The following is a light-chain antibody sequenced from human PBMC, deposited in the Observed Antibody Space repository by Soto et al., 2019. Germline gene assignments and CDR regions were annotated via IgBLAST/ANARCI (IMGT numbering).Light chain of an antibody. CDR3: QNYNNAPPLT. CDR1: QAISTY. J-gene: IGKJ4*01. V-gene: IGKV1-27*01. CDR2: TAS. Sequence: DIPMTQSPSSLSASVGDRVTITCRASQAISTYLAWYQQKPGKVPNLLIYTASTLQSGVPSRFSGSGSGTDFNLTISGLQPEDVATYYCQNYNNAPPLTFGGGTKVEIK.